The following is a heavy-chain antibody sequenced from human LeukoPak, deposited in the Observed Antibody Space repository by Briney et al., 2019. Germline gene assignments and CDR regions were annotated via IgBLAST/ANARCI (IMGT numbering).Heavy chain of an antibody. CDR3: ARGLGEVSP. J-gene: IGHJ5*02. D-gene: IGHD4-11*01. CDR1: GGSISSYY. CDR2: INHSGST. V-gene: IGHV4-34*01. Sequence: SETLSLTCTVSGGSISSYYWSWIRQPPGKGLEWIGEINHSGSTNYNPSLKSRVTISVDTSKNQFSLKLSSVTAADTAVYYCARGLGEVSPWGQGTLVTVSS.